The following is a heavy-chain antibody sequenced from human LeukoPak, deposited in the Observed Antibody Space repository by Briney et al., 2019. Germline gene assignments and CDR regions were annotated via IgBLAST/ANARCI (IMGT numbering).Heavy chain of an antibody. Sequence: PGGSLRLSCAASGFTFSNAWMSWVRQAPGRGLEYVSTISSNGGSTYYADSVKGRFTISRDDSKNTLYLRMSSLRAEDTAVYYCVKEGDYGYYFDYWGQGTLVTVSS. CDR2: ISSNGGST. D-gene: IGHD3-16*01. CDR3: VKEGDYGYYFDY. J-gene: IGHJ4*02. CDR1: GFTFSNAW. V-gene: IGHV3-64D*06.